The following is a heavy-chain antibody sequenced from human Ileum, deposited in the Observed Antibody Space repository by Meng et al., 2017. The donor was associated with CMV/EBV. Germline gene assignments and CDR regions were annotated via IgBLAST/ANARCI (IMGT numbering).Heavy chain of an antibody. D-gene: IGHD1-26*01. CDR3: ARGRDFWWEMDY. CDR1: SGSFSDFF. J-gene: IGHJ4*02. Sequence: VPISQWGVGVLKPSETLSRTCAVYSGSFSDFFWGWIRQPPGKGLEWIGESSHSGNTKYNPSLKSRVTISVDASKNQFSLNMRSVTAADTAVYYCARGRDFWWEMDYTGQGTLVTVSS. CDR2: SSHSGNT. V-gene: IGHV4-34*02.